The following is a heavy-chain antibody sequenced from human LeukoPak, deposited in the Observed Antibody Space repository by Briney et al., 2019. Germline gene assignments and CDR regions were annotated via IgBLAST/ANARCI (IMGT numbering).Heavy chain of an antibody. Sequence: SETLSLTCAVHGGSFSGFYWTWIRQPPGKGLEWIGEIDRLGRTNYSPSLKNRVTISIDTSKNQFSLKLTSVTAADSAVYYCARPVDCSSTFCSGPFDSWGQGGLVTVSS. CDR1: GGSFSGFY. D-gene: IGHD2-2*01. J-gene: IGHJ4*02. CDR2: IDRLGRT. V-gene: IGHV4-34*01. CDR3: ARPVDCSSTFCSGPFDS.